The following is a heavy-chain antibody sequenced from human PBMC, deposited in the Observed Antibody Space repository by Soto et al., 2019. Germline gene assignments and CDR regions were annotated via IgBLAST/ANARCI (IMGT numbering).Heavy chain of an antibody. J-gene: IGHJ6*02. V-gene: IGHV1-69*01. CDR2: IIPMFGTA. Sequence: QVQLVQSGAEVKKPGSAVKVSCKASGGTFSNHAISWVRQAPGQGLEWMGGIIPMFGTADYAQKFQGRVTITADASTTTAHMELSSLRSEDSAVYYCARDDATYCGGDCYRYFFYGLDVWGQGTTVTVSS. CDR1: GGTFSNHA. D-gene: IGHD2-21*02. CDR3: ARDDATYCGGDCYRYFFYGLDV.